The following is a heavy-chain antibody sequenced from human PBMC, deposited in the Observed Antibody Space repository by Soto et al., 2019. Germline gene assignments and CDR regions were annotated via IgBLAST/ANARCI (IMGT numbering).Heavy chain of an antibody. V-gene: IGHV1-3*01. Sequence: GASVKVSCKASGYTFTGYAMHWVRQAPGQRLEWMGWINAGNGNTKYSQKFQGRVTITRDTSASTAYMELSSLRSEDTAVYYCARGYYYDRSGYGMDVWGQGTTVTVSS. CDR2: INAGNGNT. CDR3: ARGYYYDRSGYGMDV. D-gene: IGHD3-22*01. CDR1: GYTFTGYA. J-gene: IGHJ6*02.